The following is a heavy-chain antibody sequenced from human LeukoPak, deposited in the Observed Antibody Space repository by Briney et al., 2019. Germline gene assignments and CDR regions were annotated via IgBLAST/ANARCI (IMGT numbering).Heavy chain of an antibody. J-gene: IGHJ4*02. D-gene: IGHD7-27*01. CDR2: ISDIGSNT. V-gene: IGHV3-23*01. CDR3: AKTPKTGSFDY. CDR1: GFTFSSYA. Sequence: GGSLRLSCAASGFTFSSYAMNWVRQAPGKGLEWLSTISDIGSNTYYADSVKGRFTISRDNSRNTLYLQMNSLRVEDTAVYFCAKTPKTGSFDYWGQGTLVTVSS.